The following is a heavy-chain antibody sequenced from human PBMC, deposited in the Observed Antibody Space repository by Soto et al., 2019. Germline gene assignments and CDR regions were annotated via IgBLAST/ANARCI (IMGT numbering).Heavy chain of an antibody. CDR3: ARVFPDGWVEPGVVRGYLDH. CDR1: ADSFSSYG. CDR2: IIPIFGTT. Sequence: QVQLVQSGAEVKEPGSAVKVSCKAPADSFSSYGISWVRQAPGQGLEWMGGIIPIFGTTNYAEKFQGRVTITADESPKNGYMGVGKLRSEDTALYYCARVFPDGWVEPGVVRGYLDHWGRGTLVTGSS. D-gene: IGHD3-3*01. V-gene: IGHV1-69*01. J-gene: IGHJ4*02.